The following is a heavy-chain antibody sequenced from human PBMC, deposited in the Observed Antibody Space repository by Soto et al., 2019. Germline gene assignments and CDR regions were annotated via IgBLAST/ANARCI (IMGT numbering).Heavy chain of an antibody. CDR3: ARGDFWPRLGGVYWFVH. J-gene: IGHJ5*02. CDR2: INADNGQT. Sequence: ASVKVSCKASGYTFARFAVHWVRQAPGQSLEWMGWINADNGQTKYSQNFQGRITMTRDKSANTVYLEVHSMRSQDTAFYYCARGDFWPRLGGVYWFVHSGPARLFTVSS. D-gene: IGHD3-3*01. V-gene: IGHV1-3*01. CDR1: GYTFARFA.